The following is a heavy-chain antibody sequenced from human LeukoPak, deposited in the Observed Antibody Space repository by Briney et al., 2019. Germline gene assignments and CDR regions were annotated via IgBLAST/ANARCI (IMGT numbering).Heavy chain of an antibody. J-gene: IGHJ4*02. CDR2: IYYSGST. CDR3: ARAVPFVSVYFDY. V-gene: IGHV4-39*07. Sequence: SETLSLTCTVSGGSISSSSYYWGWIRQPPGKGLEWIGSIYYSGSTYYNPSLKSRVTISVDTSKNQFSLKLSSVTAADTAVYYCARAVPFVSVYFDYWGQGTLVTVSS. D-gene: IGHD2-15*01. CDR1: GGSISSSSYY.